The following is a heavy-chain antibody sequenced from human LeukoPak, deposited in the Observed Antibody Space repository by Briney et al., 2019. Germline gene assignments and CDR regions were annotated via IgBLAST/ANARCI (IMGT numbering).Heavy chain of an antibody. J-gene: IGHJ5*02. Sequence: PGGSLRLSCAASGFTFSSYGMHWVRQAPGKGVEWVAVISYDGSNKYYADSVKGRFTISRDNSKNTLYLQMNSLRAEDTAVYYCAKGVGWFDPWGQGTLVTVSS. CDR1: GFTFSSYG. CDR2: ISYDGSNK. CDR3: AKGVGWFDP. V-gene: IGHV3-30*18.